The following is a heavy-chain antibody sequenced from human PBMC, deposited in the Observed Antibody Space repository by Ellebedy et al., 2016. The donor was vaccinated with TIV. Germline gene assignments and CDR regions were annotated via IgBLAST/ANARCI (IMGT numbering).Heavy chain of an antibody. CDR1: GFTFSNSW. D-gene: IGHD2-8*01. CDR3: ARARCSNADCHIPGY. V-gene: IGHV3-7*03. CDR2: IHPAGSEK. J-gene: IGHJ4*02. Sequence: PGGSLRLSCAASGFTFSNSWMSWVRQAPGKGLHWVANIHPAGSEKHYVDSVKGRSTISRDNAKTSLYLQINGLRDDDTAMYDCARARCSNADCHIPGYWGQGSLVTVSS.